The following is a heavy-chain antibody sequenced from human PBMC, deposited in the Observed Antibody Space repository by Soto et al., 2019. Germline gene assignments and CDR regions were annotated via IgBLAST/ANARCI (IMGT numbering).Heavy chain of an antibody. V-gene: IGHV4-59*01. D-gene: IGHD4-17*01. CDR2: IYYSGST. CDR3: ARGYGASVNWFDP. J-gene: IGHJ5*02. Sequence: SETLSLTCTVSGGSISRYYWSWIRQPPGKGLEWIGYIYYSGSTNYNPSLKSRVTISVDTSKNQFSLKLSSVTAADTAVYYCARGYGASVNWFDPWGQGTLVTVS. CDR1: GGSISRYY.